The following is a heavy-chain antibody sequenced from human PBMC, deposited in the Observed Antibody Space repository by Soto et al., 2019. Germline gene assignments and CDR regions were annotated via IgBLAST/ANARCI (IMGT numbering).Heavy chain of an antibody. J-gene: IGHJ4*02. V-gene: IGHV1-18*01. CDR2: ISAYNGNT. Sequence: ASVEVSCKASGYTFTSYGISWVRQAPGQGLEWMGWISAYNGNTNYAQKLQGRVTMTTDTSTSTAYMELRSLRSDDTAVYYCARVLPGVTMIVVDQVDYWGQGTLVTVSS. CDR1: GYTFTSYG. D-gene: IGHD3-22*01. CDR3: ARVLPGVTMIVVDQVDY.